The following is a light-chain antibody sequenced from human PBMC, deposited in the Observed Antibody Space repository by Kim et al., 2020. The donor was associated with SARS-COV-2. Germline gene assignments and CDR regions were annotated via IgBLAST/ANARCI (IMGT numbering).Light chain of an antibody. CDR2: GAS. J-gene: IGKJ1*01. CDR3: QQYNNWPPWT. V-gene: IGKV3-15*01. Sequence: SPGERATRSCRASQSVSSNLAWYQQKPGQAPRLLIYGASTRATGIPARFSGSGSGTEFTLTISSLQSEDFAVYYCQQYNNWPPWTFGQGTNVDIK. CDR1: QSVSSN.